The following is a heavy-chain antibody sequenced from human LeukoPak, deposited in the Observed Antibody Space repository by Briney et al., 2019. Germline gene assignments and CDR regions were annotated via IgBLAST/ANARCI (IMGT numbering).Heavy chain of an antibody. J-gene: IGHJ4*02. V-gene: IGHV4-39*07. CDR1: GGSISSTSYY. Sequence: SETLSLTCTVSGGSISSTSYYWGWIRQPPGKGLEWIGSIYYSGRTYYNPSLKSRVTISVDTSKNQFSLKLNSVPAADTAVYYCAHLERGAVAGTFDYWGQGTLVTVSS. CDR3: AHLERGAVAGTFDY. D-gene: IGHD6-19*01. CDR2: IYYSGRT.